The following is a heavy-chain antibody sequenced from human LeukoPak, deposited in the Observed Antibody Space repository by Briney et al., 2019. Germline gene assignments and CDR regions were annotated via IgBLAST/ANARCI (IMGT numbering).Heavy chain of an antibody. J-gene: IGHJ3*02. Sequence: PGGSLRLPCAASGFTFGNFAMSWVRHVPEKGLEWVSTVKGGGAGAHYADSVKGRFTISRDNSRNTLYMEMNSLRAEDTAVYFCAKASSSYGNYAFDIWGQGTKVTVSS. CDR1: GFTFGNFA. D-gene: IGHD5-18*01. V-gene: IGHV3-23*01. CDR2: VKGGGAGA. CDR3: AKASSSYGNYAFDI.